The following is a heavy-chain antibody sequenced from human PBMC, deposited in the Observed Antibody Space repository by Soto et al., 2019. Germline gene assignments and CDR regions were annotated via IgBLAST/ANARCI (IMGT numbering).Heavy chain of an antibody. CDR1: GGTFSSYA. Sequence: QVQLVQSGAEVKKPGSSVKVSCKASGGTFSSYAISWVRQAPGQGLEWMGGIIPIFGTANYAQKFQGRVTITAEGSTSTADIEVSSLSSGDRAMYDCARTGTEMVTGWFAPWGQGTLGTVSS. CDR2: IIPIFGTA. V-gene: IGHV1-69*12. D-gene: IGHD5-18*01. CDR3: ARTGTEMVTGWFAP. J-gene: IGHJ5*02.